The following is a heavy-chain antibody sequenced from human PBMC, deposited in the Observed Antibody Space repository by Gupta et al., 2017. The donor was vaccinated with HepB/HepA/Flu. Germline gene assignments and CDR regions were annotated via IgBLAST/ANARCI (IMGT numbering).Heavy chain of an antibody. Sequence: EVQLVESGGGLVQPGGSLKLSCAASGFTFSSYTMTWVRQAPGKRLGWVSYIRRTSTTNYYAGSVKGRITNSRDNAKNSLYLQLSDLEDEDTAVYYWAILWGAVDFTGPFDYWGQGALVTVSS. CDR2: IRRTSTTN. D-gene: IGHD2-21*01. CDR1: GFTFSSYT. V-gene: IGHV3-48*02. J-gene: IGHJ4*02. CDR3: AILWGAVDFTGPFDY.